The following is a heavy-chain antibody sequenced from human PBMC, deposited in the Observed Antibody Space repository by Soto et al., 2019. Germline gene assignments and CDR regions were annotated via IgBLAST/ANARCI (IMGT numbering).Heavy chain of an antibody. CDR3: AREARHCSGGSCYAYYYYYYMDV. Sequence: GGSLRLSCAASGFTFSDYYMIWIRQAPGKGLEWVSYISSSGSTIYYADSVKGRFTISRDNAKNSLYLQMNSLRAEDTAVYYCAREARHCSGGSCYAYYYYYYMDVWGKGTTVTVSS. CDR1: GFTFSDYY. D-gene: IGHD2-15*01. V-gene: IGHV3-11*01. J-gene: IGHJ6*03. CDR2: ISSSGSTI.